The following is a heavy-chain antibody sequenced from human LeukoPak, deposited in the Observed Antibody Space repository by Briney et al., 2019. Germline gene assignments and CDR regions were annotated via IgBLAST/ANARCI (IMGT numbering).Heavy chain of an antibody. V-gene: IGHV4-34*01. J-gene: IGHJ4*02. Sequence: PSETLSLTCAVYGGSFSDYYWSWIRQPPGKGLEWIGEIHHSGNTKYNPSLKSRVTISVDTSKNQFSLKLSSVAAADTAVYYCARHSIAAAGKPFDYWGQGTLVTVSS. CDR1: GGSFSDYY. D-gene: IGHD6-13*01. CDR3: ARHSIAAAGKPFDY. CDR2: IHHSGNT.